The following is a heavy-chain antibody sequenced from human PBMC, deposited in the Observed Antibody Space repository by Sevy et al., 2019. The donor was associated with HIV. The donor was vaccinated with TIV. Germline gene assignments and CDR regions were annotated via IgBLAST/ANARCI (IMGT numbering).Heavy chain of an antibody. Sequence: ASVKVSCKASGYTFTGYCMHWVRQAPGQGLEWMGWINRNSGGTNYAQKFQGWVTMTRDTSISTAYMELSRLRSHDMGVYYCARDGRVDAMTNEKWFGRWGQGAQGNLSS. D-gene: IGHD2-15*01. V-gene: IGHV1-2*04. CDR2: INRNSGGT. CDR1: GYTFTGYC. J-gene: IGHJ5*02. CDR3: ARDGRVDAMTNEKWFGR.